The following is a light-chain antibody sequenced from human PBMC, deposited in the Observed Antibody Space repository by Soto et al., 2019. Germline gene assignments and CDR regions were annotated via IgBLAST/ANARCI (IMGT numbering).Light chain of an antibody. CDR3: CSYAGGTSVV. V-gene: IGLV2-23*01. CDR1: SSDVGRYNL. J-gene: IGLJ2*01. CDR2: EDI. Sequence: QSALTQPASVSGSPGQSITISCTESSSDVGRYNLVSWYQQHPGKAPKLIIYEDIERPSGVSNRFSGSKSGNTASLTISGLRTEDEADYYCCSYAGGTSVVFGGGTKLTVL.